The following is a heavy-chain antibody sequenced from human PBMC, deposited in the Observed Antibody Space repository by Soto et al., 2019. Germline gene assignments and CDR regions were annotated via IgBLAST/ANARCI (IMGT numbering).Heavy chain of an antibody. Sequence: NLSETLSLTCTVSGGSISSSSYYWGWIRQPPGKGLEWIGSIYYSGSTYYNPSLKSRVTISVDTSKNQFSLKLSSVTAADTAVYYCAGRIAARFCMDVWGQGTTVTVSS. V-gene: IGHV4-39*01. CDR2: IYYSGST. J-gene: IGHJ6*02. D-gene: IGHD6-6*01. CDR1: GGSISSSSYY. CDR3: AGRIAARFCMDV.